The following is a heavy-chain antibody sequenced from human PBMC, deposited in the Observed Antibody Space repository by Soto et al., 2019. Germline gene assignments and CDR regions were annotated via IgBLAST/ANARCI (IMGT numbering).Heavy chain of an antibody. CDR3: AKRVQYYDFWSGYYHPFHY. V-gene: IGHV3-23*01. J-gene: IGHJ4*02. CDR1: GFTFSSYA. D-gene: IGHD3-3*01. Sequence: GGSLRLSCAASGFTFSSYAMSWVRQAPGKGLEWVSAISGSGGSTYYADSVKGRFTISRDNSKNTLYLQMNSLRAEDTAVYYCAKRVQYYDFWSGYYHPFHYWGQGTQVTAPQ. CDR2: ISGSGGST.